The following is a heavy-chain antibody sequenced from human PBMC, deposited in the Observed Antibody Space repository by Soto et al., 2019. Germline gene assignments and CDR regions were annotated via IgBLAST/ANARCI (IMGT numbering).Heavy chain of an antibody. Sequence: XXTLSLPFVVSGGSLSDYFWGWIRQPPGMALEWIGEINHLGSINYNPSLKSRVTMSVDTSKNQFSLTLNSVTAADMATYYCARGGISHWAYFYYMDVWDRGTTVNVSS. D-gene: IGHD2-21*01. V-gene: IGHV4-34*01. J-gene: IGHJ6*03. CDR2: INHLGSI. CDR1: GGSLSDYF. CDR3: ARGGISHWAYFYYMDV.